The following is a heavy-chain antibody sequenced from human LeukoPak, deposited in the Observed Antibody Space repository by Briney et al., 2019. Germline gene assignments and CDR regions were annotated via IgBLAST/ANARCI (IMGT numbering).Heavy chain of an antibody. CDR2: ISFDGSNK. CDR1: GLTLRNYI. J-gene: IGHJ1*01. V-gene: IGHV3-30-3*01. D-gene: IGHD3-22*01. Sequence: GGSLRLSCAASGLTLRNYIMHWVRQAPGKGLEWVAVISFDGSNKNYADSVKGRFTISRDNSKNTLYLQMNSLRAEDTAVYYCAKGLSYYYDSSGYYSPGYFQHWGQGTLVTVSS. CDR3: AKGLSYYYDSSGYYSPGYFQH.